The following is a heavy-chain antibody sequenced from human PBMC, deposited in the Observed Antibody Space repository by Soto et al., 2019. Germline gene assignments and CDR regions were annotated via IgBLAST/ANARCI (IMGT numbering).Heavy chain of an antibody. J-gene: IGHJ6*02. CDR2: ISYDGSNK. CDR1: GFTFSSYA. Sequence: QVQLVESGGGVVQPGRSLRLSCAASGFTFSSYAMHWVRQAPGKGLEWVAVISYDGSNKYYADSVKDRFTISRDNSKNTLYLQRKRLRAEDTAVYYCARTTLAAAENYYYYGMDVWGQGTTVTVSS. D-gene: IGHD6-13*01. V-gene: IGHV3-30-3*01. CDR3: ARTTLAAAENYYYYGMDV.